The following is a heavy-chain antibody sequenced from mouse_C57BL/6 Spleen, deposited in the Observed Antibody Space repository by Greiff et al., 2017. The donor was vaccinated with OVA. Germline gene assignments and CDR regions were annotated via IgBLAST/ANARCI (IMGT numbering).Heavy chain of an antibody. V-gene: IGHV5-4*01. J-gene: IGHJ1*03. CDR2: ISDGGSYT. D-gene: IGHD1-1*01. Sequence: EVQLVESGGGLVKPGGSLKLSCAASGFTFSSYAMSWVRQTPEKRLEWVATISDGGSYTYYPDNVKGRFTISRDNAKNNLYLQMSHLKSEDTAMYDCARDGDACSNYGYFDVWGTGTTVTVSS. CDR3: ARDGDACSNYGYFDV. CDR1: GFTFSSYA.